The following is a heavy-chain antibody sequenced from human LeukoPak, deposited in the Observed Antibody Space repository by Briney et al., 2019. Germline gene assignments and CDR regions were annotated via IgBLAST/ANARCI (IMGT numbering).Heavy chain of an antibody. J-gene: IGHJ5*02. CDR1: GYTFTSYG. CDR3: AREGGHDFWSGYYVEGNWFDP. D-gene: IGHD3-3*01. Sequence: ASVKVSCKASGYTFTSYGISWVRQAPGQGLEWMGWISAYNGNTNYAQKLQGRVTMTTDTSTSTAYMELRSLRSDDTAVYYCAREGGHDFWSGYYVEGNWFDPWGQGTLVTVSS. CDR2: ISAYNGNT. V-gene: IGHV1-18*01.